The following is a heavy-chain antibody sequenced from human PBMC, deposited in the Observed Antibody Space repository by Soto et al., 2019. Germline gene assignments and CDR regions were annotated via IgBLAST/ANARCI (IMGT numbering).Heavy chain of an antibody. CDR2: IYPGDSDT. D-gene: IGHD2-21*02. CDR1: GYSFTSYW. J-gene: IGHJ4*02. CDR3: AIIHCGGDCYSGHFDY. Sequence: PGESLKISCKGSGYSFTSYWIGWVRQMPGKGLEWMGIIYPGDSDTRYSPSFQGQVTISADKSISTAYLQWSSLKASDTAMYYCAIIHCGGDCYSGHFDYWGQGTLVTV. V-gene: IGHV5-51*01.